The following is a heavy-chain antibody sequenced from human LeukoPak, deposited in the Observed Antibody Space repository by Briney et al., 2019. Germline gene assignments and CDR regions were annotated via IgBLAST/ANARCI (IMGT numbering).Heavy chain of an antibody. J-gene: IGHJ4*02. CDR1: GDSISSGYY. CDR3: ARNSSGWFFDY. D-gene: IGHD6-19*01. Sequence: SETLSLTCDVSGDSISSGYYWGWIRQHPGKGLEWIGSIYHSGSTTYNPSLKSRVTISADTSKNQFSLKVRSVTAADTAVYYCARNSSGWFFDYWGQGTLVTVSS. V-gene: IGHV4-38-2*01. CDR2: IYHSGST.